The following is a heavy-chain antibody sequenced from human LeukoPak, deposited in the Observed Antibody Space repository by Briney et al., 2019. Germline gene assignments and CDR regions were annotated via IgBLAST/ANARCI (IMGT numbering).Heavy chain of an antibody. CDR2: ICPNSGGT. CDR1: GYTFTDYY. CDR3: ARDYPYSSGCNDY. D-gene: IGHD6-19*01. J-gene: IGHJ4*02. Sequence: ASVKVSCKASGYTFTDYYMHWVRQAPGQGLEWMGWICPNSGGTNYAQKFQGRVTMTRDTSISTAYMELSRLRSDDTAVYYCARDYPYSSGCNDYWGQGTLVTVSS. V-gene: IGHV1-2*02.